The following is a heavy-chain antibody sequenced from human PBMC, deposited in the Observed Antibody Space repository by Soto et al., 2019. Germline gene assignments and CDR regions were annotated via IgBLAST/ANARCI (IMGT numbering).Heavy chain of an antibody. J-gene: IGHJ3*02. CDR1: GFTFGDYA. CDR3: TRTTYVVVVAATQGAFDI. Sequence: EVQLVESGGGLVQPGRSLRLSCTASGFTFGDYAMSWVRQAPGKGLEWVGFIRSKAYGGTTEYAASVKGRFTISRDDSKSIAYLQINILKTEDTAVYYCTRTTYVVVVAATQGAFDIWGQGTMVTVSS. CDR2: IRSKAYGGTT. V-gene: IGHV3-49*04. D-gene: IGHD2-15*01.